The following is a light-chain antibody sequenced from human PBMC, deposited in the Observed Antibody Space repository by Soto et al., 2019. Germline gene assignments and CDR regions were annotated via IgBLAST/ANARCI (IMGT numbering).Light chain of an antibody. CDR3: QQYNSYSGT. J-gene: IGKJ1*01. V-gene: IGKV1-5*01. CDR2: DAS. Sequence: DIQMTQSPSTLSASVGDRVTITCRASQSISNWLAWYQQKPGKAPKLLIYDASILESGVPSRFSGSGSGTEFTLTISSLQPDDFATYYCQQYNSYSGTFGQGTKVDIK. CDR1: QSISNW.